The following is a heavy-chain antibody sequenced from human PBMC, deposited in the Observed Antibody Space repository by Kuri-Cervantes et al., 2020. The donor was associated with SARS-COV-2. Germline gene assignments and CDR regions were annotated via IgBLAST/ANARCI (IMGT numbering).Heavy chain of an antibody. CDR3: ARETLAFDY. CDR1: GFTFSNAW. D-gene: IGHD1-1*01. Sequence: GGSLRLSCAASGFTFSNAWMSWVRQAPGKGLEWVANIKQDGSEKYYVDSVKGRFTISRDNAKNSLYLQMNSLRAEDTAVYNCARETLAFDYWGQGTLVTVSS. J-gene: IGHJ4*02. CDR2: IKQDGSEK. V-gene: IGHV3-7*01.